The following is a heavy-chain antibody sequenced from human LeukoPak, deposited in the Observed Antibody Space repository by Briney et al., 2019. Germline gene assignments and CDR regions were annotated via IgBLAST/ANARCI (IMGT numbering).Heavy chain of an antibody. V-gene: IGHV3-15*01. Sequence: GGSLRLSCAASGFTFSNAWMSWVRQAPGKGLEWVGRIKSKTDGGTTDYAAPVKGRFTISRDDSKNTLYLQMNSLKTEDTAVYYCTASTDVEGQFDYWGQGTLVIVSS. J-gene: IGHJ4*02. CDR3: TASTDVEGQFDY. CDR2: IKSKTDGGTT. D-gene: IGHD2-21*01. CDR1: GFTFSNAW.